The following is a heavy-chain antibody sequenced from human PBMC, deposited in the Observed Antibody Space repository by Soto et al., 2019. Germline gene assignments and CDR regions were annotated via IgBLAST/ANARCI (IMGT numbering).Heavy chain of an antibody. V-gene: IGHV4-34*01. J-gene: IGHJ6*02. CDR1: GGSFSGYY. D-gene: IGHD6-13*01. Sequence: SETLSLTCAVYGGSFSGYYWSWTRQPPGKGLEWIGEINHSGSTNYNPSLKSRVTISVDTSKNQFSLKLSSVTAADTAVYYCARAQYSSSWYPVGYYYGMDVWGQGTTVTVSS. CDR3: ARAQYSSSWYPVGYYYGMDV. CDR2: INHSGST.